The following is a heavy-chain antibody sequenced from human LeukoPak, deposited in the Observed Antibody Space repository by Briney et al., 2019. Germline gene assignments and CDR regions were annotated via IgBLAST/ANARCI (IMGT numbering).Heavy chain of an antibody. J-gene: IGHJ5*02. Sequence: GGSLRLSCAASGFTFSSYWMHWVRQAPGKGLVWVSRINSDGSSTSYADSVKGRFTISRDNAKNTLYLQMNSLRAEDTAVYYCARGLGITIFGVVSQYNRFDPWGQGTLVTVSS. CDR1: GFTFSSYW. V-gene: IGHV3-74*01. CDR3: ARGLGITIFGVVSQYNRFDP. D-gene: IGHD3-3*01. CDR2: INSDGSST.